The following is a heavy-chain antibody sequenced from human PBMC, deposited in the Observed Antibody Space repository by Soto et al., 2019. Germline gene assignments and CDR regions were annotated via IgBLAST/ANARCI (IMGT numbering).Heavy chain of an antibody. CDR2: ISDDGSNK. D-gene: IGHD5-18*01. J-gene: IGHJ3*02. CDR1: GFTFRNYG. Sequence: QVQLVESGGGVVQPGRSLRLSCAASGFTFRNYGMHRVRQAPGKGLVWVAVISDDGSNKYNVDSVEGRFTISRDNSENTVFLQMNSLRPEDTAVYFCAKGGGYSSGTNDAFDIWGQGTLVTVSS. V-gene: IGHV3-30*18. CDR3: AKGGGYSSGTNDAFDI.